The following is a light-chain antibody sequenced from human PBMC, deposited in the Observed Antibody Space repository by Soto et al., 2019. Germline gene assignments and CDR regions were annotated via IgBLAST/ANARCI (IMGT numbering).Light chain of an antibody. J-gene: IGKJ4*01. CDR2: AAS. Sequence: DIQMTQSPSSLSASVGDRVTITCRTSQSISTYLNWYQHKPGKAPKILIYAASSLQSGVPSRFSGCGSGTDFTLTISSLQPEDFATYYCQQSYSTPLTFGGGTKVEIK. CDR1: QSISTY. CDR3: QQSYSTPLT. V-gene: IGKV1-39*01.